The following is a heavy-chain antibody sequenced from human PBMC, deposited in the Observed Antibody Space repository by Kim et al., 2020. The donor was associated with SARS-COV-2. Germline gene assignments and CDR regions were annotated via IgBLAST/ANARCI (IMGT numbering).Heavy chain of an antibody. V-gene: IGHV1-69*13. CDR1: GGTFSSYA. D-gene: IGHD3-22*01. CDR3: ARMIYYDSSGYQSFDY. CDR2: IIPIFGTA. J-gene: IGHJ4*02. Sequence: SVKVSCKASGGTFSSYAISWVRQAPGQGLEWMGGIIPIFGTANYAQKFQGRVTITADESTSTAYMELSSLRSEDTAVYYCARMIYYDSSGYQSFDYWGQGTLVTVSS.